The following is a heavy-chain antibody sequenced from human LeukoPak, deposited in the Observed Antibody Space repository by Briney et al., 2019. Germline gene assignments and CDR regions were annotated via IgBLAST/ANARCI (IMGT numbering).Heavy chain of an antibody. CDR2: IWYDGSNK. Sequence: GRSLRLSCAASGFTFSSYGMHWVRQAPGKGLEWVAVIWYDGSNKYYADSVKGRFTISRDNSKNTLYLQMNSLRAEDTAVYYCARDRSKIFGESAHFDYWGQGTLVTVSS. J-gene: IGHJ4*02. CDR1: GFTFSSYG. V-gene: IGHV3-33*01. CDR3: ARDRSKIFGESAHFDY. D-gene: IGHD3-10*01.